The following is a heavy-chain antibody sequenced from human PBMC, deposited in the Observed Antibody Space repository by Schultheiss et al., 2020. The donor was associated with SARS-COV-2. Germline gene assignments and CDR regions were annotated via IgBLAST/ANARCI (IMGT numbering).Heavy chain of an antibody. CDR1: GFTFSSSE. Sequence: GGSLRLSCAASGFTFSSSEMNWVRQAPGKGLEWVAVIWYDGSNKYYADSVKGRFTISRDNSKNTLYLQMNSLRAEDTAVYYCARDRVPAAMRGYFDYWGQGTLVTVSS. J-gene: IGHJ4*02. D-gene: IGHD2-2*01. CDR3: ARDRVPAAMRGYFDY. V-gene: IGHV3-33*08. CDR2: IWYDGSNK.